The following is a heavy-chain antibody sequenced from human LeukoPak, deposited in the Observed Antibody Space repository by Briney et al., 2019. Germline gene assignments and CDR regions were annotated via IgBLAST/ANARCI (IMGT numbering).Heavy chain of an antibody. Sequence: ASVKVSCKASGYTFTGYYMHWVRQAPGQGLEWMGWINPNSGGTNYAQKFQGWVTMTRDTSISTAYVELSRLRSDDTAVYYCARGRPMVRGVTDLYYFDYWGQGTLVTVSS. D-gene: IGHD3-10*01. CDR1: GYTFTGYY. V-gene: IGHV1-2*04. CDR3: ARGRPMVRGVTDLYYFDY. J-gene: IGHJ4*02. CDR2: INPNSGGT.